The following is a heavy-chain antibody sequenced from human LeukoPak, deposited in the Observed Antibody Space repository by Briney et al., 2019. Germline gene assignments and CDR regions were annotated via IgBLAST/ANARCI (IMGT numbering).Heavy chain of an antibody. CDR2: IYYTGST. CDR3: ARDSSGWYRWFDP. V-gene: IGHV4-59*01. J-gene: IGHJ5*02. CDR1: GFTFSSYA. D-gene: IGHD6-19*01. Sequence: GSLRLSCAASGFTFSSYAMSWVRQAPGKGLEWIGYIYYTGSTNYNPSLKSRVTISVDTSKNQFSLKLTSVTAADTAVYYCARDSSGWYRWFDPWGQGTLVTVSS.